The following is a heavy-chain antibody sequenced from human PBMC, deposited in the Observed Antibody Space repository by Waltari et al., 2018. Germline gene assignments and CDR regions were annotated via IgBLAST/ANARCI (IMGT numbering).Heavy chain of an antibody. V-gene: IGHV1-8*01. CDR1: GYTFTSYD. D-gene: IGHD3-16*01. Sequence: QVQLVQSGAEVKKPGASVKVSCKASGYTFTSYDINWVRQATGQGLEWMGWMNPNSDNTGYAQKFQGRVTMTRNTSISTAYMELSSLGSEDTAVYYCARRRGRWGGNAFDIWGQGTMVTVSS. CDR3: ARRRGRWGGNAFDI. CDR2: MNPNSDNT. J-gene: IGHJ3*02.